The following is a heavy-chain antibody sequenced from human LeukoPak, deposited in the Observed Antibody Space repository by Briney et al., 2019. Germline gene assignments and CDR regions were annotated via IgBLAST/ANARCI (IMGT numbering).Heavy chain of an antibody. CDR3: ARANSYGANFDY. V-gene: IGHV3-30-3*01. Sequence: PGGSLRLSCAASGFTFSSYAMHWVRQAPGKGLEWVAVISYDGSNKYYADSVKGRFTISRDNSKNTLYLQMNSLRAEDTAVYYCARANSYGANFDYWGQGTLVTVSS. J-gene: IGHJ4*02. CDR1: GFTFSSYA. CDR2: ISYDGSNK. D-gene: IGHD5-18*01.